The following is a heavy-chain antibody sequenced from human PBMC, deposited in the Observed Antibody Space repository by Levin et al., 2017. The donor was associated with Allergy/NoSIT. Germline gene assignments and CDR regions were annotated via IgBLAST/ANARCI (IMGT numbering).Heavy chain of an antibody. Sequence: GGSLRLSCTASGFSFGDYAMNWFRQAPGKGLEWVGFIRSKAYGGTTEYAASVKGRFIISRDDSKSIAYLQMNSLKTEDTAVYYCTTRSGSYEVGFDPWGQGTLVTVSS. J-gene: IGHJ5*02. CDR3: TTRSGSYEVGFDP. CDR2: IRSKAYGGTT. D-gene: IGHD3-22*01. CDR1: GFSFGDYA. V-gene: IGHV3-49*03.